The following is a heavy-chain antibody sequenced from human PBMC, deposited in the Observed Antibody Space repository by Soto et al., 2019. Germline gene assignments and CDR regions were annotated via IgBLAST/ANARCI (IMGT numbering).Heavy chain of an antibody. Sequence: GGSLRLSCAASGFTFSSYAMHWVRQAPGKGLEWVAVISYDGSNKYYADSVKGRFTISRDNSKNTLYLQMNSLRAEDTAVYYCARPHHIISGVGDYFDYWGQGTLVTVSS. V-gene: IGHV3-30*04. CDR3: ARPHHIISGVGDYFDY. J-gene: IGHJ4*02. CDR1: GFTFSSYA. CDR2: ISYDGSNK. D-gene: IGHD6-19*01.